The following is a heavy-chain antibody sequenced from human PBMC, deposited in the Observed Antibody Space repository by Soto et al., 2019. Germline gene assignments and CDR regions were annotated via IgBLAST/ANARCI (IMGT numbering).Heavy chain of an antibody. D-gene: IGHD3-16*01. V-gene: IGHV4-34*01. Sequence: SETLSLTCAVYGGSFSGYYWSWIRQPPGKGLEWIGEINHSGSTNYNPSLKSRVTISVDTSKNQFSLKLSSVTAADTAVYYCASRPLSIWGGYGYWGQGTLVTVSS. CDR3: ASRPLSIWGGYGY. J-gene: IGHJ4*02. CDR2: INHSGST. CDR1: GGSFSGYY.